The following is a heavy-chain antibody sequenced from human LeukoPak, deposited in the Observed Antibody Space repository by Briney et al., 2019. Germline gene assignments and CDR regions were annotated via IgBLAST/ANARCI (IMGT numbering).Heavy chain of an antibody. D-gene: IGHD3-3*02. CDR2: ISGSGGST. CDR1: GFTFSSYA. V-gene: IGHV3-23*01. Sequence: PGGSLRLSCAASGFTFSSYAMSWVRQAPGKGLEWVSAISGSGGSTYYADSVRGRFTISRDNSKNTLYLQMNSLRAEDTAVYYCAKGHFFVTRSPFDPWGQGTLVTVSS. CDR3: AKGHFFVTRSPFDP. J-gene: IGHJ5*02.